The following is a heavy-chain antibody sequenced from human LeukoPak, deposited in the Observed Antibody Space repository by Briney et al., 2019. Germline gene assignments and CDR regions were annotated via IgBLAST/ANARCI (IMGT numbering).Heavy chain of an antibody. CDR1: GFTFRRNA. J-gene: IGHJ6*02. D-gene: IGHD4-23*01. CDR3: AKSRLDYGGPQYYYGMDV. CDR2: FSGSGGST. V-gene: IGHV3-23*01. Sequence: GGSLRLSWEAFGFTFRRNAWSWFGQAQGKGLEWVSAFSGSGGSTNYADSVKGRFTISRDNSKNTLYLQMNSLRAEDTAVYYCAKSRLDYGGPQYYYGMDVWGQGTTVTVSS.